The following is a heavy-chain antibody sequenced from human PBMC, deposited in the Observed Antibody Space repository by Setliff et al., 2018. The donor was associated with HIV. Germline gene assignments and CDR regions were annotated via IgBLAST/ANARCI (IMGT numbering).Heavy chain of an antibody. J-gene: IGHJ5*02. Sequence: GASVKVSCKASRSTFNSHTINWVRQAPGQGLDWMGRIIPILGVPRYAQKFQGRVTITADKSTSTSYMHLNSLRAEDTAVYYCARDLPRPQQLVQDNWFDPWGQGTLVTVSS. V-gene: IGHV1-69*04. CDR1: RSTFNSHT. CDR3: ARDLPRPQQLVQDNWFDP. CDR2: IIPILGVP. D-gene: IGHD6-13*01.